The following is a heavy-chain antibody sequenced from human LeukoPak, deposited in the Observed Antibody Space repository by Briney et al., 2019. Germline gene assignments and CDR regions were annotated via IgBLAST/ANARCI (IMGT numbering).Heavy chain of an antibody. CDR1: GFTFDDYG. Sequence: GGSLRLSCAASGFTFDDYGMSWVRQAPGKGLEGVSGINWSGGSTGYADSVKGRFTISRDNAKNSLYLQMNSLRAEDTALYYCARDRPPGYCSSTSCYEFDYWGQGTLVTVSS. D-gene: IGHD2-2*01. CDR2: INWSGGST. V-gene: IGHV3-20*04. J-gene: IGHJ4*02. CDR3: ARDRPPGYCSSTSCYEFDY.